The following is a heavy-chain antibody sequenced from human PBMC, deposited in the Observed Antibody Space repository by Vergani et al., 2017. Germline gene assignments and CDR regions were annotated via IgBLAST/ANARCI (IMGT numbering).Heavy chain of an antibody. CDR1: GYSFTSYW. D-gene: IGHD2-8*01. CDR2: SSPGDSDT. Sequence: EVQLVQSGAEVKKPGESLKISCKGSGYSFTSYWIGWVRQMPGKGLEWMGISSPGDSDTRYSPSFQCQCTISADKSVSTAYRQWSRLKASDTAMYYCAITPGPMVYDAFDIWGQGTMVTVSS. J-gene: IGHJ3*02. V-gene: IGHV5-51*01. CDR3: AITPGPMVYDAFDI.